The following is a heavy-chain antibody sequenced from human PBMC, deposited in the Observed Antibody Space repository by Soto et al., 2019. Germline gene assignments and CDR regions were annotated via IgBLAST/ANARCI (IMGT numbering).Heavy chain of an antibody. CDR3: ARDNGRPQLGGNYYYITDV. Sequence: QVQLVQSGGEVKEPGSSVKVSCRASGGTFSSYAFCWGRQAPGQGLEWMGGIIPLFRTPDYAQKFQGRVTITAAESTSTAYMELSSLRSADTAIYYCARDNGRPQLGGNYYYITDVWGQGTTITVSS. D-gene: IGHD3-3*02. CDR1: GGTFSSYA. J-gene: IGHJ6*02. V-gene: IGHV1-69*12. CDR2: IIPLFRTP.